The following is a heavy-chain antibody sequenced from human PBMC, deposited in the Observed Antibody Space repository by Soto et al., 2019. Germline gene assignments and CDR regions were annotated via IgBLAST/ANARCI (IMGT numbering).Heavy chain of an antibody. Sequence: SETLSLTCTVSGVSISSYYWSWIRQPPGKGLEWIGYIYYSGSTNYNPSLKSRVTISVDTSKNQFSLKLSSVTAADTAVYYCARLVRVATRPLYYYYYMDVWGKGTTVTVSS. D-gene: IGHD5-12*01. V-gene: IGHV4-59*08. J-gene: IGHJ6*03. CDR1: GVSISSYY. CDR3: ARLVRVATRPLYYYYYMDV. CDR2: IYYSGST.